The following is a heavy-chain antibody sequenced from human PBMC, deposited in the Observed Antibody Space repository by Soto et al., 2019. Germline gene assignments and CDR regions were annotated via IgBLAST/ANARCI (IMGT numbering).Heavy chain of an antibody. J-gene: IGHJ5*02. CDR1: GYTFTSYG. V-gene: IGHV1-18*01. CDR2: ISAYNGNT. Sequence: ASVKVSCKASGYTFTSYGISWVRQAPGQGLEWMGWISAYNGNTNYAQKLQGRVTMTTDTFTSTAYMELRSLRSDDTAVYYCARSRSIAARPSWFDPWGQGTLVTVSS. D-gene: IGHD6-6*01. CDR3: ARSRSIAARPSWFDP.